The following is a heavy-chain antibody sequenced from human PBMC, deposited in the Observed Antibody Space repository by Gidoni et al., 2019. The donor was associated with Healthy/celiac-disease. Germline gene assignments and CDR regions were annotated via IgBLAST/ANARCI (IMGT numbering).Heavy chain of an antibody. V-gene: IGHV3-48*03. Sequence: VQRVESGGGLVQPGGSLRRSCTACGFTFGSYEMTWVSQAPVKGLELVSYISSSGSTIYYAVSVKGRFTISRDNAKNSLYLQMNSLRAEDTAVYYCAREPIVVVVAATRGFDYWGQGTLVTVSS. D-gene: IGHD2-15*01. CDR2: ISSSGSTI. CDR3: AREPIVVVVAATRGFDY. CDR1: GFTFGSYE. J-gene: IGHJ4*02.